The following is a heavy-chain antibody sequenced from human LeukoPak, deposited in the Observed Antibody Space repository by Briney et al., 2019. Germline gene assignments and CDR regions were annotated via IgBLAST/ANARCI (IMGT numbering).Heavy chain of an antibody. V-gene: IGHV3-64*01. Sequence: GGSLRLSCAASGFTFSRYAMHWVRQAPGKGLEYVSAISSNGGSTYYANSVKGRFTISRDNSKNTLYLQMGSLRAEDMAVYYCARGRPLDVWGKGTTVTISS. J-gene: IGHJ6*04. CDR3: ARGRPLDV. CDR2: ISSNGGST. CDR1: GFTFSRYA.